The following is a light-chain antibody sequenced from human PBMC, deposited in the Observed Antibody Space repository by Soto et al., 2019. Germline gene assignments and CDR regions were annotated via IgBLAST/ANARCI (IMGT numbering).Light chain of an antibody. J-gene: IGKJ1*01. CDR1: QSIRSW. V-gene: IGKV1-5*03. CDR3: QQYNSHPWT. CDR2: KAS. Sequence: DIPMTQSPYTLPASVGDRVTVTCRASQSIRSWLAWYQEKPGKAPKLLIYKASLLETGVPSRFSGSASGTEFTLTISSLQTDDFGTYYCQQYNSHPWTFGQGTKVEMK.